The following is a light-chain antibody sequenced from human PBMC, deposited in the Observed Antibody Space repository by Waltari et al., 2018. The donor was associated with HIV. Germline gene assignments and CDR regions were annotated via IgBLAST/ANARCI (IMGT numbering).Light chain of an antibody. CDR1: SSDGGGYDS. V-gene: IGLV2-11*01. Sequence: QSALTQPRSVSGSPGQSVTISCTGTSSDGGGYDSLSWYLQHPGKVPKLIFYEVIKRPSGVPDRFSGSKSGNTASLTISGLHTEDEADYFCCSFAGTYTYVLFGGGTKLTV. CDR2: EVI. CDR3: CSFAGTYTYVL. J-gene: IGLJ3*02.